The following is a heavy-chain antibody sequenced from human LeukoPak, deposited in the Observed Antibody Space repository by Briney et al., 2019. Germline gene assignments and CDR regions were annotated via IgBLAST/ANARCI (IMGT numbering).Heavy chain of an antibody. V-gene: IGHV3-30*04. CDR3: ARGNYYASRKDGRDYQFDY. Sequence: GGSLRLSWAASGFTFSNYYLHWVRQAPGKGLEWVSVASYDGSSKYYADSVKGRFNIYRDNSKNTVYVQMKSLRGENTTVYYCARGNYYASRKDGRDYQFDYWAQEPLVPVSS. D-gene: IGHD3-10*01. J-gene: IGHJ4*02. CDR2: ASYDGSSK. CDR1: GFTFSNYY.